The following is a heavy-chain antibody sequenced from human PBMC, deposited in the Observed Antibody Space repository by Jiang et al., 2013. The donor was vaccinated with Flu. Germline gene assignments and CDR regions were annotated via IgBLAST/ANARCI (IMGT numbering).Heavy chain of an antibody. CDR2: LNPKGGDT. J-gene: IGHJ4*02. D-gene: IGHD5-12*01. Sequence: GAEVKKPGASVKVSCKASGYTFTAYYLHWVRLVPGQGLEWMGWLNPKGGDTNYARKFQGRVTMTSDTSITTAYLEVSTLRSDDTAVYYCATRQRSSGSDYXDHWGQGTLVTVSS. CDR1: GYTFTAYY. V-gene: IGHV1-2*02. CDR3: ATRQRSSGSDYXDH.